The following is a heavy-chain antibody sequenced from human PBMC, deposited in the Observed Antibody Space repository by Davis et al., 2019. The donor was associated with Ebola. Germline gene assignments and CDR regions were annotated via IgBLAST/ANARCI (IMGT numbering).Heavy chain of an antibody. J-gene: IGHJ6*02. CDR2: ISGSGGST. V-gene: IGHV3-23*01. Sequence: PGGSLRLSCAASGFTFSSYAMSWVRQAPGKGLEWVSAISGSGGSTYYADSVKGRFTISRDNSKNTLYLQMNSLRAEDTAVYYCWCYTCLGLRGMDVWGQGTTVTVSS. D-gene: IGHD2-2*02. CDR1: GFTFSSYA. CDR3: WCYTCLGLRGMDV.